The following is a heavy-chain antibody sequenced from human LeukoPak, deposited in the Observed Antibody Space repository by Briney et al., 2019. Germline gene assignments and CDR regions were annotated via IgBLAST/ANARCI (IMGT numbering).Heavy chain of an antibody. V-gene: IGHV3-21*01. Sequence: GGPLRLSCAASGFTFSSYSMNWVRQAPGKGLEWVSSISTSSSYIHYADSVKGRFTISRDNAKNSLYLQMNSLRAEDTAVYYCARGTLNIPGEHGAFDYWGQGTLVTVSS. CDR3: ARGTLNIPGEHGAFDY. CDR2: ISTSSSYI. J-gene: IGHJ4*02. CDR1: GFTFSSYS. D-gene: IGHD1-14*01.